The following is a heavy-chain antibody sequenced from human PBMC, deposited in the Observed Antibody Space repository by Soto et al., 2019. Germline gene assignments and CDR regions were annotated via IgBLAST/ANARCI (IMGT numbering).Heavy chain of an antibody. D-gene: IGHD3-10*01. V-gene: IGHV3-23*01. CDR3: AKVHGSGSYNNFPDY. CDR1: GFPFSSYA. Sequence: GSLRLSCAASGFPFSSYAMTLVRLAPGKGLEWVSLIGGSGGSTYYADSVKGRFTISRDNSRDTLYLQMNSLRAEDTAIYYCAKVHGSGSYNNFPDYWGQGTLVTVSS. CDR2: IGGSGGST. J-gene: IGHJ4*02.